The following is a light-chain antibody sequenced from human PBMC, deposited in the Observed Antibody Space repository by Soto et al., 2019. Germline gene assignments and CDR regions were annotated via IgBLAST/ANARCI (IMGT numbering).Light chain of an antibody. J-gene: IGKJ1*01. CDR2: KAS. CDR3: QQYNSLTWT. CDR1: QSISSW. Sequence: DIQMTQSPSTLSASVGDRVTITCRASQSISSWLAWYQHKPGKAPKLLIYKASSLERGVPSRFSGSGSGTEVTLTISSLQPDDFATYYCQQYNSLTWTFGQGTKVEIK. V-gene: IGKV1-5*03.